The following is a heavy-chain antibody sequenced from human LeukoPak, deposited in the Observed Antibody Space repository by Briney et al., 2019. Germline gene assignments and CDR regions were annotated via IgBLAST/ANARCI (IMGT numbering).Heavy chain of an antibody. CDR3: ATASPYDFWSGYLPFDY. CDR2: FDPEDGET. CDR1: GYTLTELS. J-gene: IGHJ4*02. V-gene: IGHV1-24*01. D-gene: IGHD3-3*01. Sequence: ASVTVSCTVSGYTLTELSMHWVRQAPGKGLEWMGGFDPEDGETIYAQKFQGRVTMTEDTSTDTAYMELSSLRSEDTAVYYCATASPYDFWSGYLPFDYWGQGTLVTVSS.